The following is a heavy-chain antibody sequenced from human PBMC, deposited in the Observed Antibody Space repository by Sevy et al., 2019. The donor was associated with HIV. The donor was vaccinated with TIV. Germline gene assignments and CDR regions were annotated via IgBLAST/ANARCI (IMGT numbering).Heavy chain of an antibody. CDR1: GFTFSKAW. Sequence: GGSLRLSCTASGFTFSKAWMSWVRQAPGKGLEWVGRIKSNTDGGTTDYAEPVKGRFTISRDDSKNTLYLQVNSLKTDDTAVYYCTTKKDFWSGYFYFDYWGQGTLVTVSS. D-gene: IGHD3-3*01. J-gene: IGHJ4*02. V-gene: IGHV3-15*01. CDR2: IKSNTDGGTT. CDR3: TTKKDFWSGYFYFDY.